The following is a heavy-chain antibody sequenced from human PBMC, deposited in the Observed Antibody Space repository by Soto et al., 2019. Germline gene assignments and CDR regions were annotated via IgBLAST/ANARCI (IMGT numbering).Heavy chain of an antibody. D-gene: IGHD2-15*01. J-gene: IGHJ6*02. CDR3: ARGAREDIAVVIGARPGEYGVDV. Sequence: QVQLVESGGGVVQPGRSLRLSCAASGFTFRIYAMHWVRQAPGKGLECVAVISYDGSNKFYRDSVKGRFTISRDNSKNTLYLQISSLRYEDTAVYYCARGAREDIAVVIGARPGEYGVDVWGQGTTVTVSS. CDR1: GFTFRIYA. V-gene: IGHV3-30-3*01. CDR2: ISYDGSNK.